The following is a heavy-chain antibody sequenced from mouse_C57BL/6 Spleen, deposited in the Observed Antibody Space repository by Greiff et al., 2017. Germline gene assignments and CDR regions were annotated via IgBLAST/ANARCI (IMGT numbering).Heavy chain of an antibody. CDR3: TTKGGGTTY. D-gene: IGHD4-1*01. Sequence: VQLKESGAELVRPGASVKLSCTASGFNIKDDYMHWVKQRPEQGLEWIGWIDPENGDTEYASKFQGKATITADTSSNTAYLQLSSLTSEDTAVYYCTTKGGGTTYWGQGTLVTVSA. CDR1: GFNIKDDY. J-gene: IGHJ3*01. V-gene: IGHV14-4*01. CDR2: IDPENGDT.